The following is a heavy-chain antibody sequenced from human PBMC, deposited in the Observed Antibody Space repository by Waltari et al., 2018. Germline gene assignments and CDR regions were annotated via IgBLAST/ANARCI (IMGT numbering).Heavy chain of an antibody. D-gene: IGHD3-22*01. Sequence: DVHLVESGGGLVQPRGSPRPSFTVSVFTFGSHWMHWVRQGPGKGLVWISGIDYEGSRAIYADSGKGRFTVARDNAKKTLYLEMNNLKAEDTAVYYCASDCCGGGYRIHCWGQGTLVNVSS. CDR3: ASDCCGGGYRIHC. CDR1: VFTFGSHW. CDR2: IDYEGSRA. J-gene: IGHJ4*02. V-gene: IGHV3-74*01.